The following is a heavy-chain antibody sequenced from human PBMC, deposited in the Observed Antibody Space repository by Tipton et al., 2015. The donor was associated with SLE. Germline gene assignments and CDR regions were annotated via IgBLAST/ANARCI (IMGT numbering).Heavy chain of an antibody. V-gene: IGHV3-49*04. CDR2: IRSKDYGGTA. Sequence: SLRLSCTASGFTFGDYAMTWVRQAPGKGLEWVGFIRSKDYGGTAEYAASVRGRFTISRNDSKSIAYLEMNSLTTDDTAVYYCNSEDVWGQGALVTVSS. J-gene: IGHJ4*02. D-gene: IGHD6-6*01. CDR1: GFTFGDYA. CDR3: NSEDV.